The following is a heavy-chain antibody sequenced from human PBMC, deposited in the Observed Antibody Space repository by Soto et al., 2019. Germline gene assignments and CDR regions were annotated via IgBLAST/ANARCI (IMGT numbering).Heavy chain of an antibody. Sequence: PAGSLRLSCAASGFTFSSYAMHWVRQAPGKGLEWVAVISYDGSNKYYADSVKGRFTISRDNSKNTLYLQMNSLRAEDTAVYYCAREFLEWLLSPDYYYGMDVWGQGTTVTVSS. CDR2: ISYDGSNK. CDR1: GFTFSSYA. D-gene: IGHD3-3*01. CDR3: AREFLEWLLSPDYYYGMDV. J-gene: IGHJ6*02. V-gene: IGHV3-30-3*01.